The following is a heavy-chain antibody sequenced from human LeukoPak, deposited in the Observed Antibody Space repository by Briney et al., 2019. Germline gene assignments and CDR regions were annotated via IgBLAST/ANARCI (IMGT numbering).Heavy chain of an antibody. J-gene: IGHJ4*02. V-gene: IGHV4-4*07. CDR2: FFTGGST. Sequence: SETLSLTCTVSGGSIDSHYWSWNRQSAGKGLEWIGRFFTGGSTYYNPSLESRVTMSVDTSKNQFSLKLSSVTAADTAVYYCASGQDTAMAQGYWGQGTLVTVSS. CDR1: GGSIDSHY. D-gene: IGHD5-18*01. CDR3: ASGQDTAMAQGY.